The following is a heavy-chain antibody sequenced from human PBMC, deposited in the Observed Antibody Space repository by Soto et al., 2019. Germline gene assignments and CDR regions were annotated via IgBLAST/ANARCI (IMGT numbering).Heavy chain of an antibody. CDR1: GYTFTSYG. CDR2: ISAYNGNT. CDR3: ARDQAYCSGGSCYTFDY. D-gene: IGHD2-15*01. Sequence: GASVKVSCKASGYTFTSYGISWVRQAPGQGLEWMGWISAYNGNTTYAQKFQGRVTITRDTSASTAYMELSSLRSEDTAVYYCARDQAYCSGGSCYTFDYWRQGTLVTVSS. J-gene: IGHJ4*02. V-gene: IGHV1-18*01.